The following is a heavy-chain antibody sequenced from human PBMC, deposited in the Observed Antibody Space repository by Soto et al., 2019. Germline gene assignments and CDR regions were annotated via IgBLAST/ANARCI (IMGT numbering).Heavy chain of an antibody. J-gene: IGHJ1*01. Sequence: ASVKVSCKASGYTFTSYAMHWVRQAPGQRLEWMGWINAGNGNTKYSQKFQGRVTITRDTSASTAYMELSSLRSEDTAVYYCAKARWRDLEYFQHWGQGTLVTVSS. V-gene: IGHV1-3*01. CDR1: GYTFTSYA. CDR3: AKARWRDLEYFQH. CDR2: INAGNGNT.